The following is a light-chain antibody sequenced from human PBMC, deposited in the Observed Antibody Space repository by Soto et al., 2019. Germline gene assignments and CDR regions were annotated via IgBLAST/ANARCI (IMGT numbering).Light chain of an antibody. J-gene: IGKJ4*01. V-gene: IGKV1-39*01. Sequence: DIEMTQSPSSLSASVGHRVTITCRASQSISSYLNWYQQKPGKAPKLLIYAASSLQSGVPSRFSGSGSGTDFTLTISSLQPEDFATYYCQQSYTTTQHTSGGRTNVDI. CDR2: AAS. CDR3: QQSYTTTQHT. CDR1: QSISSY.